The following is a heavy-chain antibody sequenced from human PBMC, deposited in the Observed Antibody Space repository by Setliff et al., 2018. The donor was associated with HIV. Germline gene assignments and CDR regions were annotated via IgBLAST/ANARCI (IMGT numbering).Heavy chain of an antibody. Sequence: PSETLSLTCSVSGFSISSGHDWGWIRQSPGKGLEWIGSVYYSGSTYYNPSLKSRVAISVDTSKNQFSLKLNSVTAADTAVYYCARDRGSSSDYYYYGMDVWGQGTTVTVSS. J-gene: IGHJ6*02. CDR2: VYYSGST. CDR3: ARDRGSSSDYYYYGMDV. CDR1: GFSISSGHD. D-gene: IGHD6-6*01. V-gene: IGHV4-38-2*02.